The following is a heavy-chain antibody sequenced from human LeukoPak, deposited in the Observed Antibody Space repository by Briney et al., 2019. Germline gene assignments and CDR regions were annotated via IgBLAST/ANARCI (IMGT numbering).Heavy chain of an antibody. CDR3: ARGHFDWPYYFDY. Sequence: SETLSLTCTVSGGSISSGDYYWSWIRQHPGKGLEWIGYIYYSGSTYYNPSLKSRVTISVDTSKNQFSLRLSSVTAADTAVYYCARGHFDWPYYFDYWGQGTLVTVSS. V-gene: IGHV4-31*03. J-gene: IGHJ4*02. CDR1: GGSISSGDYY. D-gene: IGHD3-9*01. CDR2: IYYSGST.